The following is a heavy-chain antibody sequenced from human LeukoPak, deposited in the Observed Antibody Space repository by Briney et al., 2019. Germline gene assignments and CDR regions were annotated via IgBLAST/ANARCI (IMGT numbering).Heavy chain of an antibody. V-gene: IGHV1-69*13. Sequence: ASVKVSCKASGGTFSSYAISWVRQAPGQGLEWMGGIIPIFGTANYAQKFQGRVTITADESTSTAYMELSSLRSEDTAVYYCATDYYGSGSLALDAFDIWGQGTMVTVSS. D-gene: IGHD3-10*01. CDR1: GGTFSSYA. CDR3: ATDYYGSGSLALDAFDI. J-gene: IGHJ3*02. CDR2: IIPIFGTA.